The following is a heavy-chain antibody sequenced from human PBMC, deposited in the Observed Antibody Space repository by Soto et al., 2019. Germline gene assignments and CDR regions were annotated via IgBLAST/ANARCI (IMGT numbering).Heavy chain of an antibody. CDR1: GFTFSSYA. CDR2: ISGSGGST. CDR3: AKDLSGGDRWGYGDHYYYYYGMDV. J-gene: IGHJ6*01. Sequence: EVQLLESGGGLVQPGGSLRLSCAASGFTFSSYAMSWVRQAPGKGLEWVSAISGSGGSTYYADSVKGRFTISRDNSKNTLYLQMNSLRVEDTAVYYCAKDLSGGDRWGYGDHYYYYYGMDVWGQGTTFTVSS. V-gene: IGHV3-23*01. D-gene: IGHD3-16*01.